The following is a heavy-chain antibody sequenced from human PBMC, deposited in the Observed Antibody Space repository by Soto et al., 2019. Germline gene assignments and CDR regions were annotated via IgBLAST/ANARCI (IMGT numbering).Heavy chain of an antibody. V-gene: IGHV4-4*02. D-gene: IGHD5-12*01. Sequence: PSETLSLTCAVSGGAINRKNWWSWVRQPPGKGLECIGEVDHTGHINHNPSLKSRVIITVDKSKNQFFLNLTSATAADTALYFCSRDPVISGNDKYSQGRFWGQGILVTVSS. J-gene: IGHJ4*02. CDR3: SRDPVISGNDKYSQGRF. CDR1: GGAINRKNW. CDR2: VDHTGHI.